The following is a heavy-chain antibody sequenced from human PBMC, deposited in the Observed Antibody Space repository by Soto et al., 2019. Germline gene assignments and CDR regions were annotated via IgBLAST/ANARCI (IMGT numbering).Heavy chain of an antibody. V-gene: IGHV4-59*08. Sequence: SETLSLTCTVSGGSISSYYWSWIRQPPGKGLEWIGYIYYSGSTNYNPSHKSRVTISVDTSKNQFSLKLSFVTAADTAVYYCARQGHDYGGNNNWFDPWGQGTLVTVSS. D-gene: IGHD4-17*01. J-gene: IGHJ5*02. CDR1: GGSISSYY. CDR3: ARQGHDYGGNNNWFDP. CDR2: IYYSGST.